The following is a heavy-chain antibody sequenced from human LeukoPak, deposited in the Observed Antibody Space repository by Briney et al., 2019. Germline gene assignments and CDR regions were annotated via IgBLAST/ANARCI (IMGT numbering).Heavy chain of an antibody. J-gene: IGHJ4*02. D-gene: IGHD3-10*01. CDR1: GGTFISYA. CDR2: IIPIFGTA. V-gene: IGHV1-69*01. Sequence: GSSVKVSCKASGGTFISYAISWVRQAPGQGLEWMGGIIPIFGTANYAQKFQGRVAITADESTSTAYMELSSLRSEDTAVYYCFSTMVRGAITHTDYWGQGTLVTVSS. CDR3: FSTMVRGAITHTDY.